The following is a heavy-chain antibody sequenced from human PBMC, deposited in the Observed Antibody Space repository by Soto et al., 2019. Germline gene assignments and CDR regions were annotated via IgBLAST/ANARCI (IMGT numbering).Heavy chain of an antibody. CDR2: ISTYGGNE. CDR3: TRDRTVAATRRDAFDI. V-gene: IGHV1-18*01. D-gene: IGHD2-15*01. Sequence: ASVKVSCKAAGYTFTNYGITWVRQAPGQGLEWLGLISTYGGNENYAQKFQGRVTMTTDTSTSTVYMELSSLRSEDTAVYYCTRDRTVAATRRDAFDIWGQGTMVTVSS. J-gene: IGHJ3*02. CDR1: GYTFTNYG.